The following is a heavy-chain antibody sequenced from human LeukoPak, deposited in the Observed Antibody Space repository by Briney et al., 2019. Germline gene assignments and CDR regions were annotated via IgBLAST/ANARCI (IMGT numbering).Heavy chain of an antibody. CDR1: GYTFTGYY. J-gene: IGHJ4*02. CDR2: INPNSGGT. CDR3: AGGKLWGGYDILTGYYPFDY. Sequence: ASVKVSCKASGYTFTGYYMHWVRQAPGQGLEWMGWINPNSGGTNYAQKFQGRVTMTRDTSISTAYMELSRLRSDDTAVYYCAGGKLWGGYDILTGYYPFDYWGQGTLVTVSS. V-gene: IGHV1-2*02. D-gene: IGHD3-9*01.